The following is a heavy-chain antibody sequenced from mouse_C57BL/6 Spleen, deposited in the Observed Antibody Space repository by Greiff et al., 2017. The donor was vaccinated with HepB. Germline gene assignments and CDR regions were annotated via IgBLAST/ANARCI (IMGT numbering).Heavy chain of an antibody. CDR2: INPSSGYT. J-gene: IGHJ4*01. V-gene: IGHV1-4*01. D-gene: IGHD1-1*01. Sequence: VKLQESGAELARPGASVKMSCKASGYTFTSYTMHWVKQRPGQGLEWIGYINPSSGYTKYNQKFKDKATLTADKSSSTAYMQLSSLTSEDSAVYYCARSYYYGSSYDYAMDYWGQGTSVTVSS. CDR1: GYTFTSYT. CDR3: ARSYYYGSSYDYAMDY.